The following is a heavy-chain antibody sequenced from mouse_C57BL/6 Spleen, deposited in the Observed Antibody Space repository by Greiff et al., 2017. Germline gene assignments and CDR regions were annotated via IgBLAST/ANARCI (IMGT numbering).Heavy chain of an antibody. CDR2: IYPGAGDT. Sequence: VQLQQSGPELVKPGASVKISCKASGYAFSSSWMNWVKQRPGKGLEWIGRIYPGAGDTNYNGKFKGKATLTADKSSSTAYMQLSSLTSEASAVYFGARPPIYYYASNYAMDYWGQGTSVTVSS. CDR3: ARPPIYYYASNYAMDY. V-gene: IGHV1-82*01. CDR1: GYAFSSSW. J-gene: IGHJ4*01. D-gene: IGHD1-1*01.